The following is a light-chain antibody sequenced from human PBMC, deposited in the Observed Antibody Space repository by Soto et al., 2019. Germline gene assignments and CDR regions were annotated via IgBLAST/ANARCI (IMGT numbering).Light chain of an antibody. J-gene: IGLJ2*01. V-gene: IGLV1-40*01. CDR2: GNN. Sequence: QSVLTQPPSVSGAPGQRVTISCTGSSSNIGAGYDVYWYQQLPGTAPKLLIYGNNRRPSGVRDRFSASKSGTSASLAVTGLQAEDEADYYCQSYDSSLTGVVFGGGTQLTVL. CDR1: SSNIGAGYD. CDR3: QSYDSSLTGVV.